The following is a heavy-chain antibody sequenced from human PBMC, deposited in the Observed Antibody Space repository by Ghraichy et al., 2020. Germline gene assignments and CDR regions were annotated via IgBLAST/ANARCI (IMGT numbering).Heavy chain of an antibody. CDR2: IYPGDSDT. V-gene: IGHV5-51*01. J-gene: IGHJ5*02. Sequence: GESLNISCKGSGYNFPNYWIGWVRQMPGKGLEWMGIIYPGDSDTKYSPSFQGQVTISADKSISTAYLQWSSLKASDTAMYYCARGGSFFRWFDPWGQGTLVTVSS. D-gene: IGHD1-26*01. CDR3: ARGGSFFRWFDP. CDR1: GYNFPNYW.